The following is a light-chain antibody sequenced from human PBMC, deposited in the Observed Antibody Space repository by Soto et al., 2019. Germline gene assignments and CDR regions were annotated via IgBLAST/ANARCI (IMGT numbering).Light chain of an antibody. CDR1: SSNIGSNT. CDR2: SNN. Sequence: QSVLTQPPSASGTPGQRVTISCSGSSSNIGSNTVNWAQQLPGTAPKLLIYSNNQLPSGVPDRFSGSKSGISASLAISGLQSEDEAEYYCAAWDDSLNGRVFGGGTKLTVL. V-gene: IGLV1-44*01. CDR3: AAWDDSLNGRV. J-gene: IGLJ2*01.